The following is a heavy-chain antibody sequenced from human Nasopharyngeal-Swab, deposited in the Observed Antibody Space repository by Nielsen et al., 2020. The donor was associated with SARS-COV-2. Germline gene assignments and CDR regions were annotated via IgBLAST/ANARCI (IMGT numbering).Heavy chain of an antibody. CDR3: ARGAGQRHWIIDY. CDR1: GYTFTNYA. V-gene: IGHV1-3*01. D-gene: IGHD1-1*01. CDR2: VNAANGDT. Sequence: ASVKVSCKASGYTFTNYAMHWVRQAPGQRLEWLGWVNAANGDTKSSQKFQDRVTISRDTSAGIDYMELRSLRSEDTGLYYCARGAGQRHWIIDYWGLGTLVTGSS. J-gene: IGHJ4*02.